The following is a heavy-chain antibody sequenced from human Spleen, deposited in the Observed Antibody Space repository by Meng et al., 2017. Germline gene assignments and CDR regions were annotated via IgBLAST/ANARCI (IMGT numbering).Heavy chain of an antibody. V-gene: IGHV3-7*01. J-gene: IGHJ5*02. CDR3: SKDGGGSLFDP. CDR2: IKQDGSEK. Sequence: GESLKISCAASGFTFSNYWMSWVRQAPGKGLEWVANIKQDGSEKYYVDSVKGRFTISRDNAKDSLYLQMNSLRGEDTAVYYCSKDGGGSLFDPWGQGTLVTVSS. D-gene: IGHD1-26*01. CDR1: GFTFSNYW.